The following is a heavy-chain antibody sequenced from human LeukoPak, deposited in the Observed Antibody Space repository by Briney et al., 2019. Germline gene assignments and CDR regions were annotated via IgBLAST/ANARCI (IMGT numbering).Heavy chain of an antibody. Sequence: SETLSLTCTVSGGAITGSSYYWGWIRQSPGKGLEWIGSLYYTGSIYYNPSLKSRVSMSADTSKNQFSLRLNSLTAADRAVYYCARQYYDRTGYYYCDLWDQGTLVSVSS. CDR3: ARQYYDRTGYYYCDL. CDR2: LYYTGSI. J-gene: IGHJ5*02. V-gene: IGHV4-39*01. CDR1: GGAITGSSYY. D-gene: IGHD3-22*01.